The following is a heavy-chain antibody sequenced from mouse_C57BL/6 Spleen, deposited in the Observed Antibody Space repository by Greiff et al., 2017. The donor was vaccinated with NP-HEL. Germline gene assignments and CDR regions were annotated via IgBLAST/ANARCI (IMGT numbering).Heavy chain of an antibody. Sequence: QVQLQQPGAELVKPGASVKLSCKASGYTFTSYWMHWVKQRPGQGLEWIGEIDPSDSYTNYNQKFKGKAALTVDTSSSTAYMQLSSLTSEDSAVYYCARRYYYGSSHWYFDVWGTGTTVTVSS. J-gene: IGHJ1*03. V-gene: IGHV1-50*01. CDR2: IDPSDSYT. CDR3: ARRYYYGSSHWYFDV. CDR1: GYTFTSYW. D-gene: IGHD1-1*01.